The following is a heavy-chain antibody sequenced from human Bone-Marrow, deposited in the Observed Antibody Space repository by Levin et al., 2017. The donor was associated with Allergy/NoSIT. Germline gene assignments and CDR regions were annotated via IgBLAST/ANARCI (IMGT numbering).Heavy chain of an antibody. D-gene: IGHD5-12*01. CDR2: ITSSSSYI. J-gene: IGHJ5*02. Sequence: SCAASGFTFSIYSMNWVRQAPGKGPNWVSSITSSSSYIYYADSVKGRFTITRDNAKNSLYLQMSSLRVEDTAVYYCARGLEYSGLPWGQGTLVTVSS. CDR1: GFTFSIYS. V-gene: IGHV3-21*01. CDR3: ARGLEYSGLP.